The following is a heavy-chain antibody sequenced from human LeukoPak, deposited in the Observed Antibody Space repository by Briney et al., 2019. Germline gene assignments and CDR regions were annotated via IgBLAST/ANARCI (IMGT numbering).Heavy chain of an antibody. Sequence: SVKVSFKASGGTFSSYAISWVRQAPGQGLEWMGGIIPIFGTANYAQKFQGRVTIIADESTSTAYMELSSLRSEDTAVYYCVRGSHDSSGPPEGYWGQGTLVTVSS. J-gene: IGHJ4*02. CDR3: VRGSHDSSGPPEGY. D-gene: IGHD3-22*01. V-gene: IGHV1-69*01. CDR2: IIPIFGTA. CDR1: GGTFSSYA.